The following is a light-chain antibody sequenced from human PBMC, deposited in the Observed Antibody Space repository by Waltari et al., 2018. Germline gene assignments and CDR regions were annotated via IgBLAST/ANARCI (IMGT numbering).Light chain of an antibody. V-gene: IGLV1-51*01. Sequence: QSLLTQPPSVSAAPGQKVTISCSGSSSDIGKNYVSWYQPPPGTAPQLLIDDTNARPSGLPDRFSGSKSGTSATLDITGLQTGDEGDYYCATWDDRLGAGALGGGTKLTVL. CDR1: SSDIGKNY. CDR2: DTN. CDR3: ATWDDRLGAGA. J-gene: IGLJ2*01.